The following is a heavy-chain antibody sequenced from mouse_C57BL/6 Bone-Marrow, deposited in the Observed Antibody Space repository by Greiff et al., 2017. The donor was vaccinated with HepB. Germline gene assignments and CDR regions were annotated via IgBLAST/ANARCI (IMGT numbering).Heavy chain of an antibody. J-gene: IGHJ3*01. CDR2: IDPENGDT. CDR1: GFNINDDY. CDR3: TTDWFAY. V-gene: IGHV14-4*01. Sequence: VQLQQSGAELVRPGASVKLSCTASGFNINDDYMHWVKQRPEPGLEWIGGIDPENGDTEYASKFQGKATITADTASNTAYLQLSSLTSEDTAVYYCTTDWFAYWGQGTLVTVSA.